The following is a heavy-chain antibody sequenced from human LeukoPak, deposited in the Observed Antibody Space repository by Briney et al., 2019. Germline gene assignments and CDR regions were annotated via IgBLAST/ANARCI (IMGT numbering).Heavy chain of an antibody. V-gene: IGHV3-23*01. CDR1: GFTFSSYA. Sequence: GGTLRLSCAASGFTFSSYAMSWVRQAPGKGLEWVSAISGSGGITYYADSIKGRFTISRDNSKNTLYLQMNSLRAEDTAVYYCASKGIDYDSSGYYYVWPPFDYWGQGTLVTVSS. CDR3: ASKGIDYDSSGYYYVWPPFDY. CDR2: ISGSGGIT. D-gene: IGHD3-22*01. J-gene: IGHJ4*02.